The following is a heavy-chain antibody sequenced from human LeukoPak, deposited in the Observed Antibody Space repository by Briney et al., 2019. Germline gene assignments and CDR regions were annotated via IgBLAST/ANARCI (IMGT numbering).Heavy chain of an antibody. D-gene: IGHD3-10*01. CDR1: GFTFSSYG. V-gene: IGHV3-30*02. J-gene: IGHJ6*03. CDR2: IRYDGSNK. CDR3: AKDRLLWFGELPGRPYYMDV. Sequence: GTSLRLSCAASGFTFSSYGMHWVRQAPGKGLEWVAFIRYDGSNKYYADSVKGRFTISRDNSKNTLYLQMNSLRAEDTAVYYCAKDRLLWFGELPGRPYYMDVWGKGTTVTISS.